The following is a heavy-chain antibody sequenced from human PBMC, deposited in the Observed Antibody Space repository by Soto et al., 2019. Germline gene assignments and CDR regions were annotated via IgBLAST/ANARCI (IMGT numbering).Heavy chain of an antibody. CDR1: GDSVSSNSAA. Sequence: SQTLSLTCAISGDSVSSNSAAWNWIRQSPSRGLEWLGRTYYRSKWYNDYAVSVKSRITINPDTSKNQFSLQLNSVTPADTAVYYCARAPRGNYGYPSYFDYWGQGTLVTVSS. CDR3: ARAPRGNYGYPSYFDY. D-gene: IGHD3-10*01. CDR2: TYYRSKWYN. J-gene: IGHJ4*02. V-gene: IGHV6-1*01.